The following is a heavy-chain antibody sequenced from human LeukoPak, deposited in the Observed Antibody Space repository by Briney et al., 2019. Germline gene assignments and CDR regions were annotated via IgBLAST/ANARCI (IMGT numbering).Heavy chain of an antibody. Sequence: SETLSLTCAVYGGSFSGYYWSWIRQPPGKGLEWIGEINHSGSTNYNPSLKSRVTISVDTFKNQFSLKLSSVTAADTAVYYCARGRIAVGPNWFDPWGQGTLVTVSS. V-gene: IGHV4-34*01. CDR1: GGSFSGYY. J-gene: IGHJ5*02. CDR2: INHSGST. CDR3: ARGRIAVGPNWFDP. D-gene: IGHD6-19*01.